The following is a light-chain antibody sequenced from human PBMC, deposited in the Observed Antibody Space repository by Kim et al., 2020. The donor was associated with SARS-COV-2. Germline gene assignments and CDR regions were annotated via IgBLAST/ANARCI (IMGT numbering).Light chain of an antibody. V-gene: IGLV3-1*01. CDR1: KLGDKY. CDR3: QAWDSSTNVV. CDR2: QDS. J-gene: IGLJ2*01. Sequence: SYEPTQPPSVSVSPGQTASITCSGDKLGDKYACWYQQKPGQSPVLVIYQDSKRPSGIPERFSGSNSGNTATLTISGTQAMDEADYYCQAWDSSTNVVFGGGTQLTVL.